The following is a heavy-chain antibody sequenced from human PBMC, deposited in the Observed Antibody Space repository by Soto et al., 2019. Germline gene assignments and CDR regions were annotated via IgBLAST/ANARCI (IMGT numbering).Heavy chain of an antibody. CDR1: GFTFSSYG. V-gene: IGHV3-30*18. CDR2: ISYDGSNK. CDR3: AKSRIFIHWFDP. D-gene: IGHD3-3*01. Sequence: GGSLRLSCAASGFTFSSYGMHWVRQAPGKGLEWVAVISYDGSNKYYADSVKGRFTISRDNSKNTLYLQMNSLRAEDTAVYYCAKSRIFIHWFDPWGQGPRSPSPQ. J-gene: IGHJ5*02.